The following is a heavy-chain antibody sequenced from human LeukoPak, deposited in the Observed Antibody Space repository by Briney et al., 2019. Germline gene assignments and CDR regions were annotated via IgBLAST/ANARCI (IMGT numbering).Heavy chain of an antibody. CDR1: GYSISSGYY. D-gene: IGHD1-26*01. J-gene: IGHJ3*02. CDR3: ARDSRLGGAFDI. CDR2: IYTSGST. V-gene: IGHV4-61*02. Sequence: PSETLSLTCTVSGYSISSGYYWSWIRQPAGKGLEWIGRIYTSGSTNYNPSLKSRVTISVDTSKNQFSLKLSSVTAADTAVYYCARDSRLGGAFDIWGQGTMVTVSS.